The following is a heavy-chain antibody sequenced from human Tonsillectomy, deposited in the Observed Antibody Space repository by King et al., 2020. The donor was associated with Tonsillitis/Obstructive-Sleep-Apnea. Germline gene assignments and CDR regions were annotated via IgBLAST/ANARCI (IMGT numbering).Heavy chain of an antibody. CDR3: ARRRGFSGYDSYYFDY. CDR1: GYSFTSYW. V-gene: IGHV5-51*01. Sequence: QLVQSGAEVKKPGESLKISCKGSGYSFTSYWIGWVRQMPGKGLEWMGIIYHGDSDTRYSPSFQGQVTISVDKSITTAYLQWSSLKASDTAMYYCARRRGFSGYDSYYFDYWGQGTLVTVSS. J-gene: IGHJ4*02. D-gene: IGHD5-12*01. CDR2: IYHGDSDT.